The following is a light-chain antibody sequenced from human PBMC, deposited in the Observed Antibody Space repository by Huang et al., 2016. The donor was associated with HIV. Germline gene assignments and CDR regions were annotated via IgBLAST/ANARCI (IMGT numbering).Light chain of an antibody. Sequence: EVVLTQSPDTLSLSPRETATLPCTASQSVANTYLAWYQQKPGQAPSLLIYGGSTRDTGIPDRFTGSGSGADFTHTISRLEPEDFAVYHCQQYGSSPYNFGQGTKLEIK. CDR2: GGS. V-gene: IGKV3-20*01. CDR1: QSVANTY. J-gene: IGKJ2*01. CDR3: QQYGSSPYN.